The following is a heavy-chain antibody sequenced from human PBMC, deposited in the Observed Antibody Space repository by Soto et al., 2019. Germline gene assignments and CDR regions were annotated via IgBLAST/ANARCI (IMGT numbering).Heavy chain of an antibody. CDR3: AKGRDSTVIDAFDN. J-gene: IGHJ3*02. D-gene: IGHD4-4*01. Sequence: QVQLVESGGGVVQPGRSLRLSCAASGFTFSSYGMHWVRQAPGKGRERVAVISYDGSNKYYADAVKGRLTISRDNSNNTLQLQINSLTAEDTALYYCAKGRDSTVIDAFDNWAKATMVTVSS. CDR2: ISYDGSNK. V-gene: IGHV3-30*18. CDR1: GFTFSSYG.